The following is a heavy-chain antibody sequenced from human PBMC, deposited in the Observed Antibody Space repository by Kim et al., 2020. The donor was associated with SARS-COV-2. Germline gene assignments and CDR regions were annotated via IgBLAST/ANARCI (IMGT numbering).Heavy chain of an antibody. Sequence: GGSLRLSCAASGFTFDDYAMHWVRQAPGKGLEWVSGISWNSGSIGYADSVKGRFTISRDNAKNSLYLQMNSLRAEDTALYYCAKDKYSGSYSTYNFDYWGQGTLVAVSS. CDR3: AKDKYSGSYSTYNFDY. J-gene: IGHJ4*02. D-gene: IGHD1-26*01. CDR1: GFTFDDYA. V-gene: IGHV3-9*01. CDR2: ISWNSGSI.